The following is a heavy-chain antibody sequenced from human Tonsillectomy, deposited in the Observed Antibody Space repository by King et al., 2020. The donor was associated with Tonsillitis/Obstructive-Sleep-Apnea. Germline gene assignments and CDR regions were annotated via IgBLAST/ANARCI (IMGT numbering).Heavy chain of an antibody. Sequence: VQLVESGGGLVQPGGSLRLSCAASGFTFSSYAMSWVRQAPGKGLEWVSAISGNGGSTYYSDSVRGRFTISRHNSKNTLYMQMNSLRAEDTAVYYCATVPNSGSHYSFDYWGQGALVTVSS. V-gene: IGHV3-23*04. CDR1: GFTFSSYA. J-gene: IGHJ4*02. CDR3: ATVPNSGSHYSFDY. CDR2: ISGNGGST. D-gene: IGHD1-26*01.